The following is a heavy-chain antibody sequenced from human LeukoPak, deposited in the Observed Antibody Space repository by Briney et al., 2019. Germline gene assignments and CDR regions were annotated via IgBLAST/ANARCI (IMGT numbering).Heavy chain of an antibody. D-gene: IGHD3-9*01. CDR3: AKWGDYDILTGYYDSDY. CDR1: GFTFSNYA. J-gene: IGHJ4*02. Sequence: GGSMTLSCAASGFTFSNYAMSWVRQAPGKGLEWVSAIVGSGGSTYYADSVKGRFTISRDNPKNTLYLQMNSLRAEDTAVYYCAKWGDYDILTGYYDSDYWGQGTLVTASS. CDR2: IVGSGGST. V-gene: IGHV3-23*01.